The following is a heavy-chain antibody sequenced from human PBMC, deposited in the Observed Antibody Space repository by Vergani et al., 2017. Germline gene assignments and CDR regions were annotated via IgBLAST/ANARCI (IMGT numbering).Heavy chain of an antibody. CDR2: ISWNSGSI. CDR3: AKDHYDFWSGYPNLSPFDL. V-gene: IGHV3-9*01. CDR1: GFTFDDYA. D-gene: IGHD3-3*01. Sequence: EVQLVESGGGLEQPGRSLRLSCAASGFTFDDYAMHWVRQAPGKGLEWVSGISWNSGSIGYADSVKGRFTISRDNAKNSLYLQMNSLRAEDTALYYCAKDHYDFWSGYPNLSPFDLWGRGTLVTVSS. J-gene: IGHJ2*01.